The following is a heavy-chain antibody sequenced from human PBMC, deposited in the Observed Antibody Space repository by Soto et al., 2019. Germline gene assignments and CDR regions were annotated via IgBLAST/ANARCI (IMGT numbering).Heavy chain of an antibody. J-gene: IGHJ4*02. CDR2: IKSKTDGGTT. CDR3: TTVPSSGWYYFDY. Sequence: GGSLRLSCAASGFTFSNAWMSWVRQAPGKGLEWVGRIKSKTDGGTTDYAAPVKGRFTISRDDSKNTLYLQMNSLKTEDTAVYYCTTVPSSGWYYFDYWGQGTLVTVSS. D-gene: IGHD6-19*01. V-gene: IGHV3-15*01. CDR1: GFTFSNAW.